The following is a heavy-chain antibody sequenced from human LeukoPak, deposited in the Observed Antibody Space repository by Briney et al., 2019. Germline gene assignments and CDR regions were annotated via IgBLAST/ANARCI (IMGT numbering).Heavy chain of an antibody. J-gene: IGHJ6*04. CDR3: AKDLYVDIVATARNTKYYYYGMDV. CDR2: ISSNSNYR. V-gene: IGHV3-11*06. D-gene: IGHD5-12*01. CDR1: GFTFGDYY. Sequence: GGSLRLSCAASGFTFGDYYMSWIRQAPGKGLEWISYISSNSNYRYYTDSVKGRFTISRDNAKNSLYLQMNSLRAEDTAVYYCAKDLYVDIVATARNTKYYYYGMDVWGKGTTVTVSS.